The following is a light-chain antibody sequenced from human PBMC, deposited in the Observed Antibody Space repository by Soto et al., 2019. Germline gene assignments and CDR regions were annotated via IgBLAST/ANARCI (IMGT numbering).Light chain of an antibody. Sequence: QPVLTQSSSASASLGSSVKLTCTLSSGHRSYIIAWHQQQPGKAPRYLMKVESSGSYNKGSGVPDRFSGSSSGADRYLTISNLQSEDEADYYCETWDSITWVFGGGTKLTVL. J-gene: IGLJ3*02. CDR2: VESSGSY. V-gene: IGLV4-60*03. CDR3: ETWDSITWV. CDR1: SGHRSYI.